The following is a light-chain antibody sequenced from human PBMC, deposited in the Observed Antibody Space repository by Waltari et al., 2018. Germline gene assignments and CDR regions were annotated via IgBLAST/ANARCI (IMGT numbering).Light chain of an antibody. CDR3: MQALQTPWT. CDR1: QSLLHSNGYNF. J-gene: IGKJ1*01. Sequence: DIVMTQSPLSLPVTPGEPASISCRSSQSLLHSNGYNFFDWYLQKPGQSPQLLIYLGSLRASGVPDRFSGSGSGTDFTLKISRVEAEDVGVYYCMQALQTPWTFGQGTKVEIK. CDR2: LGS. V-gene: IGKV2-28*01.